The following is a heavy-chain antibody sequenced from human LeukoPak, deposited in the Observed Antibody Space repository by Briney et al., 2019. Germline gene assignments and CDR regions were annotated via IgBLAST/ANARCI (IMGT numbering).Heavy chain of an antibody. CDR3: ARHLRSYGPFDC. D-gene: IGHD5-18*01. Sequence: SETLSLTCTVSGGSISIYSWSRVRQPPGKGLEWIGHFHYSGSTNYNPSLRSRVTMSVDTSKNQLSLKLSSVTAADTAVYFCARHLRSYGPFDCWGQGTLVTVSS. CDR2: FHYSGST. CDR1: GGSISIYS. J-gene: IGHJ4*02. V-gene: IGHV4-59*08.